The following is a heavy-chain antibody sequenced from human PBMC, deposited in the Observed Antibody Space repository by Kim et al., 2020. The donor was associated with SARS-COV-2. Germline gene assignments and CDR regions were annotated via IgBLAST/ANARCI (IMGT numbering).Heavy chain of an antibody. V-gene: IGHV3-23*01. CDR2: ISDNGGNT. D-gene: IGHD1-1*01. CDR3: AKGKTTAGKTDSFDY. Sequence: GGSLRLSCAASGFIFSSYGMSWVRQAPGKGLEWVSIISDNGGNTYYADSVKGRFTISGDNSKNTVFLQMDSLRAEDTALYYCAKGKTTAGKTDSFDYWGQGALVTVSS. J-gene: IGHJ4*02. CDR1: GFIFSSYG.